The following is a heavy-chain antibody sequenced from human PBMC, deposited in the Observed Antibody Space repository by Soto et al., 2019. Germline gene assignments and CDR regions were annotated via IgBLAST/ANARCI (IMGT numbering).Heavy chain of an antibody. Sequence: EVQLVQSGAEVKKPGATVKISCKVSVYTFIDYFVHWVQQAPGKGLEWMGLVDPEDGETIYAEKFQGRVTITADTSTDTASMELSSLRSEDTAVYYCGTVGLLGSTGASTHGMDGWGQGTTVTVSS. D-gene: IGHD1-26*01. J-gene: IGHJ6*02. CDR1: VYTFIDYF. CDR2: VDPEDGET. CDR3: GTVGLLGSTGASTHGMDG. V-gene: IGHV1-69-2*01.